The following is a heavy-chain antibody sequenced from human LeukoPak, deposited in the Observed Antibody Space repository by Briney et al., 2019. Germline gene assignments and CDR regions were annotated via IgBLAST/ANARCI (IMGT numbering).Heavy chain of an antibody. D-gene: IGHD3-10*01. Sequence: GGSLRLSCAASGFTFSSYTMNWVRQAPGKGLEWVSSISSTGTYKYYADSVKGRFTISRDNAKNSLYLQMNSLRAGDTAVYYCARGGPGNYYYYMDVWGKGTTVTVSS. J-gene: IGHJ6*03. V-gene: IGHV3-21*01. CDR2: ISSTGTYK. CDR1: GFTFSSYT. CDR3: ARGGPGNYYYYMDV.